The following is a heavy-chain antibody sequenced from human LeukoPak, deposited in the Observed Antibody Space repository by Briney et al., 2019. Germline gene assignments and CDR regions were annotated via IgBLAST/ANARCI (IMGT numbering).Heavy chain of an antibody. D-gene: IGHD3-3*02. CDR1: GGSLSGDY. V-gene: IGHV4-59*12. Sequence: SETLSLTCTVSGGSLSGDYWNWIRQPPGKGLEWIGYVYYSGSTNYNPSLKSRVTISVDTSKNQFSLKVRFVTAADTAVYYCARETDSNFLDSWGQGTLVTVSS. CDR3: ARETDSNFLDS. J-gene: IGHJ4*02. CDR2: VYYSGST.